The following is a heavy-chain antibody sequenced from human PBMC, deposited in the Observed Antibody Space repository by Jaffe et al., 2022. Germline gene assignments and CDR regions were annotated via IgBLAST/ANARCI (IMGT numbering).Heavy chain of an antibody. J-gene: IGHJ4*02. Sequence: EVHLVESGGGLVEPGGSLRLSCAASGFIFSKYEMNWLRQAPGKGLEWVSYISGSGDTIYYADSVKGRFTISRDNAKNSLFLQLNSLRAEDTAIYYCARDPPYYYGSGSPFDYWGQGSLVTVSS. CDR3: ARDPPYYYGSGSPFDY. V-gene: IGHV3-48*03. CDR1: GFIFSKYE. CDR2: ISGSGDTI. D-gene: IGHD3-10*01.